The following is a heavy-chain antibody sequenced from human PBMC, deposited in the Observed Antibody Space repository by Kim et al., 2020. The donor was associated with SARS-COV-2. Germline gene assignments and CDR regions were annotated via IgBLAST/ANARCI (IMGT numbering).Heavy chain of an antibody. V-gene: IGHV4-31*02. D-gene: IGHD3-10*01. CDR3: ARDYGSGSGFDY. Sequence: YNPSLKSRGTISVDTSKNQFTLKLSSVTAADTAVYYCARDYGSGSGFDYWGQGTLVTVSS. J-gene: IGHJ4*02.